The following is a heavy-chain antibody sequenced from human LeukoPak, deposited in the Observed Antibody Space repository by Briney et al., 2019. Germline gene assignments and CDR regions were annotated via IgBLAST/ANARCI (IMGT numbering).Heavy chain of an antibody. CDR1: GFTFSSHG. Sequence: GGSLRLSCAASGFTFSSHGMNWVRQAPGKGLEWVSGISPSGGITYYTDSVRGRFTISRDNSKKTLFLQMSSLRADDTAVYYCAKEVWAASDYYYYYMDVWGKGTTVTVSS. CDR2: ISPSGGIT. V-gene: IGHV3-23*01. J-gene: IGHJ6*03. CDR3: AKEVWAASDYYYYYMDV. D-gene: IGHD6-13*01.